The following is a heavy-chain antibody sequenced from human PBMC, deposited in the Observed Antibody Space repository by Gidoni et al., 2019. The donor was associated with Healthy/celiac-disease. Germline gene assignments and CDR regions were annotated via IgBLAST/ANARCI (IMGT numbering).Heavy chain of an antibody. J-gene: IGHJ4*02. D-gene: IGHD5-12*01. CDR2: ISYDGSNK. CDR1: GFTFSSYA. CDR3: ARDPSGYDWIGHYFDY. V-gene: IGHV3-30-3*01. Sequence: QVQPVESGGGVVQPGRSLRLSCAASGFTFSSYAMHWVRQAPGKGLEWVAVISYDGSNKYYADSVKGRFTISRDNSKNTLYLQMNSLRAEDTAVYYCARDPSGYDWIGHYFDYWGQGTLVTVSS.